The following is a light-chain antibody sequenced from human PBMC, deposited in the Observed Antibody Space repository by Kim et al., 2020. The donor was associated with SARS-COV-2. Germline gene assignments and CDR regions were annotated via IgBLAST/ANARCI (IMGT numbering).Light chain of an antibody. V-gene: IGLV2-14*03. Sequence: GQAITISCTGTSIDVGPSNYVSWYQQHPGKAPQLIIYYVTNRPSGVSNRFSGSKSGNTASLTISGLQAEDEADYYCSSYTRSNTLVFGGGTQLTVL. CDR1: SIDVGPSNY. CDR2: YVT. CDR3: SSYTRSNTLV. J-gene: IGLJ3*02.